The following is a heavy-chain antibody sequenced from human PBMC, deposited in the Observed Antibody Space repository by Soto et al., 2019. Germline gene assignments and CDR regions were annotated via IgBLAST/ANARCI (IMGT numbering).Heavy chain of an antibody. CDR1: GYTFTGYY. CDR3: ARGIHYYYYGMDV. Sequence: SVKVSCKASGYTFTGYYMHWVRQAPGQGLEWMGGIIPIFGTANYAQKFQGRVTITADESTSTAYMELSSLRSEDTAVYYCARGIHYYYYGMDVWGQGTTVTVSS. V-gene: IGHV1-69*13. CDR2: IIPIFGTA. J-gene: IGHJ6*02.